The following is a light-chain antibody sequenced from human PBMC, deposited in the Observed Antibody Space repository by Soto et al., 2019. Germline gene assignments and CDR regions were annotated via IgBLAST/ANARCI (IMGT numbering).Light chain of an antibody. CDR3: RHYGNFPPWT. CDR1: QSVSATY. J-gene: IGKJ1*01. CDR2: ATS. Sequence: EIVLTQSPGTLSLSPGERATLSCRASQSVSATYFLAWYQQKPGQAPRLLIYATSSRATGIPDRFSGSGSGTDFTLTISRLEPEDFAVYYCRHYGNFPPWTFGQGTKVEIK. V-gene: IGKV3-20*01.